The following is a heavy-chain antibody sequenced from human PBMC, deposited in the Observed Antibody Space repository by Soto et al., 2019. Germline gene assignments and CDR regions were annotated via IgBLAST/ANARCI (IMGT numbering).Heavy chain of an antibody. Sequence: QVQLQESGPGLVKPSQTLSLTCAVSGGSISSGGYFWSWIRQHPGKGLEWIGYISYSGSTSYNPSLKSRVTISVDTSKNQFSLKLSSVTAADTAVYYCARSYNLYGMDVWGQGTTVTVSS. CDR1: GGSISSGGYF. J-gene: IGHJ6*02. CDR2: ISYSGST. V-gene: IGHV4-31*11. CDR3: ARSYNLYGMDV. D-gene: IGHD3-10*01.